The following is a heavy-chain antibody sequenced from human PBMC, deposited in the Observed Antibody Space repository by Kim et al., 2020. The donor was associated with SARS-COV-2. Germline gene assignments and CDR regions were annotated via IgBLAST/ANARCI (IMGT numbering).Heavy chain of an antibody. CDR3: GRDPRDGRYYYHGVDV. CDR2: ISFDGSKK. Sequence: GGSLRLSCAASGFTFSIYAMHWVRQAPGKGLEWVAVISFDGSKKYYADSVKGRFTISRGNSKNTLYLQMSSLGTEDTATYYCGRDPRDGRYYYHGVDVWGQGTAVTVSS. CDR1: GFTFSIYA. J-gene: IGHJ6*02. V-gene: IGHV3-30*04.